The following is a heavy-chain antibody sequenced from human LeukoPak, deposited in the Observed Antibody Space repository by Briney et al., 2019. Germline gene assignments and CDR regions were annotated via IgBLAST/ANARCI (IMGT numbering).Heavy chain of an antibody. Sequence: GGSLRLSCAASGFTFSSYWMHWVRQAPGKGLVWVSRINSDGSSTSYADSVRGRFSISRDNAKNTLYLQMNSLRAEDTAVYYCARDLEIAVTGPGGDYWGQGTLVTVSS. D-gene: IGHD6-19*01. V-gene: IGHV3-74*01. CDR1: GFTFSSYW. J-gene: IGHJ4*02. CDR3: ARDLEIAVTGPGGDY. CDR2: INSDGSST.